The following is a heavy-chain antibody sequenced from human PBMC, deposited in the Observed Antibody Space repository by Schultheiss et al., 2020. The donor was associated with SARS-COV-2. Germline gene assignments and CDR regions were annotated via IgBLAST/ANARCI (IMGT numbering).Heavy chain of an antibody. D-gene: IGHD3-22*01. V-gene: IGHV4-59*08. J-gene: IGHJ3*02. CDR3: ARLQDVTMIVVVITNDAFDI. Sequence: SETLSLTCAVSGGSISSYYWSWIRQPPGKGLEWIGYIYYSGGTKYNPSLKSRVTISVDTSKNQFSLKLSSVTAADTAVYYCARLQDVTMIVVVITNDAFDIWGQGTMVTVSS. CDR1: GGSISSYY. CDR2: IYYSGGT.